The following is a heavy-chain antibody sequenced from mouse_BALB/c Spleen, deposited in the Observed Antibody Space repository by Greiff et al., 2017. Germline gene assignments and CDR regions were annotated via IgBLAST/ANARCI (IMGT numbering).Heavy chain of an antibody. V-gene: IGHV1S81*02. J-gene: IGHJ4*01. CDR3: TRGYGKTGLYAMDY. CDR2: INPSNGGT. D-gene: IGHD2-1*01. CDR1: GYTFTSYY. Sequence: QVQLQQPGAELVKPGASVTLSCKASGYTFTSYYMYWVKQRPGQGLEWIGGINPSNGGTNFNEKFKSKATLTVDKSSSTAYMQLSSLTSEDSAVYYCTRGYGKTGLYAMDYWGQGTSVTVSS.